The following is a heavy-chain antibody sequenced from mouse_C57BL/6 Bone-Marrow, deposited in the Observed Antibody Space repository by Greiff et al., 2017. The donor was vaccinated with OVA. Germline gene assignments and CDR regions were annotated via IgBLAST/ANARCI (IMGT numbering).Heavy chain of an antibody. CDR3: ARDASNYGFSYAMDY. Sequence: EVKVVESGGGLVQPGRSLRLSCATSGFTFSDFYMEWVRQAPGKGLEWIAASRNKANDYTTEYSASVKGRFIVSRDTSQSILYLQMNALIADDTSMYYFARDASNYGFSYAMDYWGQGTSVTVSS. D-gene: IGHD2-5*01. CDR2: SRNKANDYTT. CDR1: GFTFSDFY. V-gene: IGHV7-1*01. J-gene: IGHJ4*01.